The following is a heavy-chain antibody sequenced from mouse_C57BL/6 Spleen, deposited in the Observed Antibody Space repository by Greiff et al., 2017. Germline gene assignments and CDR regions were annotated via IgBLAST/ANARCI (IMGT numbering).Heavy chain of an antibody. CDR3: AISIPPYYYCSSPSYWYFDV. CDR1: GYAFTNYL. J-gene: IGHJ1*03. Sequence: VQLQQSGAELVRPGTSVKVSCKASGYAFTNYLLEWVKPRPGQGLEWIGVLNPGSGGTNYHEKFKGKATLTADKSSSTAYMQLSCLTSEDSAVYFCAISIPPYYYCSSPSYWYFDVWGTGTTVTVSS. CDR2: LNPGSGGT. D-gene: IGHD1-1*01. V-gene: IGHV1-54*01.